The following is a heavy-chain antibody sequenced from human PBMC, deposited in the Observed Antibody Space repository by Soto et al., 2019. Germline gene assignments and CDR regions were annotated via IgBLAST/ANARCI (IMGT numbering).Heavy chain of an antibody. CDR2: ISYDGSNK. D-gene: IGHD2-2*01. V-gene: IGHV3-30-3*01. J-gene: IGHJ6*02. CDR3: ARDRTLGYCISTSCPWDYYGMDV. Sequence: GGSLRLSCAASGFTFSSYAMHWVRQAPGKGLEWVAVISYDGSNKYHADSVKGRFTISRDNSKNTLYLQMNSLRAEDTAVYYCARDRTLGYCISTSCPWDYYGMDVWGQGTTVTVSS. CDR1: GFTFSSYA.